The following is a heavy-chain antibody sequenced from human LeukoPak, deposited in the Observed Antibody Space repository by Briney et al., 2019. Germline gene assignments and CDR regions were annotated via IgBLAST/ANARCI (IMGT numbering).Heavy chain of an antibody. V-gene: IGHV3-23*01. CDR2: ISGSGGST. CDR3: AKGHRLYNWFDP. CDR1: GFTFSSYA. D-gene: IGHD1-14*01. J-gene: IGHJ5*02. Sequence: PGGSLRLSCAASGFTFSSYAMSWVRQAPGKGLEWVSAISGSGGSTHYADSVKGRFTISRDNSKNTLYLQMNSLRAEDTAVYYCAKGHRLYNWFDPWGQGTLVTVSS.